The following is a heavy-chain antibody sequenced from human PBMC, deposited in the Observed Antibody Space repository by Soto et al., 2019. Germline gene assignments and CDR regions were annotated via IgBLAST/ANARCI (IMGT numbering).Heavy chain of an antibody. J-gene: IGHJ4*02. Sequence: ASVKVSCKASGYTFPSYGISWVRQAPGQGLEWMGWISAYNGNTNYAQKLQGRVTMTTDTSTSTAYMELRSLRSDDTAVYYCARDIRVVAARAGCGYWGQGTLVTVSS. CDR2: ISAYNGNT. D-gene: IGHD2-15*01. CDR3: ARDIRVVAARAGCGY. V-gene: IGHV1-18*01. CDR1: GYTFPSYG.